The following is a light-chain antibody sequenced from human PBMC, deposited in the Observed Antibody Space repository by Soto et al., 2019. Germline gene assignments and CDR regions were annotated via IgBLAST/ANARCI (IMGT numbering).Light chain of an antibody. V-gene: IGKV3-20*01. CDR3: QQYVSLPIT. Sequence: EIVLTQSPGTLSLSPEERATLSCRASQSISSSYLAWYQQKPGQAPRLLIYGAFSRATGIPDRFSGSGSGTDFTLTINRVAPEDFAVYYCQQYVSLPITFGQGTRL. J-gene: IGKJ5*01. CDR1: QSISSSY. CDR2: GAF.